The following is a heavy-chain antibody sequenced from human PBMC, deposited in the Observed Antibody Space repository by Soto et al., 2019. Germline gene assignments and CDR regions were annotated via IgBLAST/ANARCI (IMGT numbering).Heavy chain of an antibody. J-gene: IGHJ4*02. V-gene: IGHV3-23*01. CDR1: GFTFSSYA. CDR3: VRYSRNDKNFAY. D-gene: IGHD1-20*01. CDR2: MSGSGGST. Sequence: EVQLLDSGGGLVQPGGSLRVSCAASGFTFSSYAMIWFRQAPGKGLEWVSGMSGSGGSTYYADSVKCRFTISRDNSKNTLVLQISSLRAEDTAVYYCVRYSRNDKNFAYWGQGTLVTVSS.